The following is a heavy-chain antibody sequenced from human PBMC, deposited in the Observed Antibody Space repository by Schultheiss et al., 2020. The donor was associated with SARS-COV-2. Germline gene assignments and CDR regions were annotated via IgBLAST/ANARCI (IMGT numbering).Heavy chain of an antibody. CDR3: ARDAFAGGSTSGHY. CDR2: IYYSGST. Sequence: SETLSLTCSVSGGSFSSYYWSWIRQPPGKGLEWIGYIYYSGSTYYNPSLKSRVTISVDTSKNQFSLKLSSVTAADTAVYYCARDAFAGGSTSGHYWGQGTLVTVSS. J-gene: IGHJ4*02. D-gene: IGHD2-2*01. CDR1: GGSFSSYY. V-gene: IGHV4-30-4*01.